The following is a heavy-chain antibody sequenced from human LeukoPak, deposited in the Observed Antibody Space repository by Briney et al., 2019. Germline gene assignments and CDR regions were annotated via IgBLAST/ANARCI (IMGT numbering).Heavy chain of an antibody. J-gene: IGHJ4*02. CDR1: GFTVTNSE. CDR2: ISASGSTI. D-gene: IGHD6-19*01. V-gene: IGHV3-48*03. Sequence: GGSLRLSCAASGFTVTNSEMSWVRQAPGKGLEWVSYISASGSTISYADSVKGRFSISRDNAKNSLSLQMNSLRADDTAFYYCARTRPGWYYFDYWGQGTLVTVSS. CDR3: ARTRPGWYYFDY.